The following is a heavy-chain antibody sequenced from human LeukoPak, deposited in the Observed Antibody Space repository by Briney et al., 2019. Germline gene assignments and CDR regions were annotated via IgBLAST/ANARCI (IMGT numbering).Heavy chain of an antibody. CDR1: GFTFSSYR. CDR2: ISSSSSYI. V-gene: IGHV3-21*01. Sequence: TGGSLRLSCAASGFTFSSYRMNWVRQAPGKGLEWVSSISSSSSYIYYADSVKGRFTISRDNAKNSLYLQMNSLRAEDTAVYYCARGDDYVWGSYRYNAFDIWGQGTMVTVSS. D-gene: IGHD3-16*02. CDR3: ARGDDYVWGSYRYNAFDI. J-gene: IGHJ3*02.